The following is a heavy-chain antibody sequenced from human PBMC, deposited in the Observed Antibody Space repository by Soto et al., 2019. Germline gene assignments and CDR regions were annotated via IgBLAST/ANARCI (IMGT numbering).Heavy chain of an antibody. J-gene: IGHJ5*02. CDR1: GFTFSSYG. CDR3: AKDSRNSTSCCKWFDP. D-gene: IGHD2-2*01. V-gene: IGHV3-30*18. Sequence: PGGSLRLSCAASGFTFSSYGMHWVRQAPGKGLEWVAVISYDGSNKYYADSVKGRFTISRDNSKNTLYLQMNSLRAEDTAVYYCAKDSRNSTSCCKWFDPWGQGTLVTVSS. CDR2: ISYDGSNK.